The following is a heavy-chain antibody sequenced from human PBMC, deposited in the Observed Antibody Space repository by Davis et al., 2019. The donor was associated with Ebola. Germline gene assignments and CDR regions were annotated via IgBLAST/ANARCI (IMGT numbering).Heavy chain of an antibody. D-gene: IGHD6-19*01. CDR1: GGSISSYY. CDR3: ARGRVGGWEVYYYYYGMDV. V-gene: IGHV4-59*12. J-gene: IGHJ6*02. Sequence: SETLSLTCTVSGGSISSYYWSWIRQPPGKGLEWIGYIYYSGSTNYNPSLKSRVTISVDTSKNQFSLKLSSVTAADTAVYYCARGRVGGWEVYYYYYGMDVWGQGTTVTVSS. CDR2: IYYSGST.